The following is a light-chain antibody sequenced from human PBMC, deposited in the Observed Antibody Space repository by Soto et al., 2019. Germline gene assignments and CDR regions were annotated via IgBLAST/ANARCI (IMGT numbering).Light chain of an antibody. CDR1: SSDVGGYNY. CDR2: EVS. V-gene: IGLV2-14*01. J-gene: IGLJ3*02. Sequence: QSALTQPASVSGSPGQSITISCTGTSSDVGGYNYVSWYQQHPGKAPKLMIYEVSNRPSGVSNRFSGFKSGNTASLTISGLQAEDEADYYCCSYTSSNTWVFGGGTKLTVL. CDR3: CSYTSSNTWV.